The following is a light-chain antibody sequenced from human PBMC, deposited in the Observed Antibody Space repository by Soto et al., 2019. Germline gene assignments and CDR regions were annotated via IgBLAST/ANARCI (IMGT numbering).Light chain of an antibody. J-gene: IGLJ2*01. Sequence: QSVLTQPPSVSGAPGQRVTISCTGSYSNIGAGYEVHGYQQIPGTAPKLLISGHNNRPSGVPDLFVGSNSGTSACLTLIGLEADDEADYDCQSYDSSLSGSGLVGGGTKLTVL. V-gene: IGLV1-40*01. CDR1: YSNIGAGYE. CDR3: QSYDSSLSGSGL. CDR2: GHN.